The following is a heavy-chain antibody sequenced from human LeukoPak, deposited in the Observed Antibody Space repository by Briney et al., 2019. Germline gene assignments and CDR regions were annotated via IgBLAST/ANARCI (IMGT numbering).Heavy chain of an antibody. D-gene: IGHD3-16*02. V-gene: IGHV4-34*01. CDR3: ARVMITFGGVIDYNWFDP. J-gene: IGHJ5*02. CDR2: INHSGST. CDR1: GGSFSGYY. Sequence: SETLSLTCAVYGGSFSGYYWSWIRQPPGKGLEWIGEINHSGSTNYNPSLKSRVTISVDTPKNQFSLKLSSVTAADTAVYYCARVMITFGGVIDYNWFDPWGQGTLVTVSS.